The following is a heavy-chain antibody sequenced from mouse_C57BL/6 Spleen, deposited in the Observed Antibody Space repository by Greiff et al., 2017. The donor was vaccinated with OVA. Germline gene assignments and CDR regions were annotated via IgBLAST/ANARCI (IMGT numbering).Heavy chain of an antibody. J-gene: IGHJ4*01. V-gene: IGHV1-80*01. CDR3: ARQPSGYAMDC. D-gene: IGHD3-1*01. CDR2: IYPGDGDT. Sequence: VQLQESGAELVKPGASVKISCKASGYAFSSYWMNWVKQRPGKGLEWIGQIYPGDGDTNYNGKFKGKATLTANKSSSTAYMPLSSLTSEDSAVYFCARQPSGYAMDCWGQGTSVTVSS. CDR1: GYAFSSYW.